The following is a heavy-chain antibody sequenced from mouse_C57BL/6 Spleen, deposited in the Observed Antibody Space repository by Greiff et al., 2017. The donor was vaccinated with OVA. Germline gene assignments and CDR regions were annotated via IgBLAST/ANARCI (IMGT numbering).Heavy chain of an antibody. J-gene: IGHJ2*01. CDR1: GFTFSDYG. CDR3: ARNWDDYFDY. V-gene: IGHV5-17*01. Sequence: EVKLMESGGGLVKPGGSLKLSCAASGFTFSDYGMHWVRQAPEKGLEWVAYISSGSSTIYYADTVKGRFTISRDNAKNTLFLQMPSLRSEDTAMYYCARNWDDYFDYWGQGTTLTVSS. CDR2: ISSGSSTI. D-gene: IGHD4-1*01.